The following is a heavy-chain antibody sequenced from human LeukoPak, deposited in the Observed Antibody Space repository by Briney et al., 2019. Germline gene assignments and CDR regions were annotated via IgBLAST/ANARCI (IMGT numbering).Heavy chain of an antibody. D-gene: IGHD3-22*01. J-gene: IGHJ4*02. CDR3: ARDWYDSSGYIALGY. V-gene: IGHV1-2*06. CDR1: GYTFTGYY. CDR2: ISPNSGGT. Sequence: ASVKVSCKASGYTFTGYYMHWVRQAPGQGLEWMGRISPNSGGTNYAQKFQGRVTMTRDTSISTAYMELSRLRSDDTAVYYCARDWYDSSGYIALGYWGQGTLVTVSS.